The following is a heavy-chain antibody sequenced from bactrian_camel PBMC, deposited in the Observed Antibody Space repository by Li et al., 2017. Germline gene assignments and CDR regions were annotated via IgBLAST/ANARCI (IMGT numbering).Heavy chain of an antibody. V-gene: IGHV3S53*01. CDR2: IATGTGST. D-gene: IGHD7*01. J-gene: IGHJ4*01. Sequence: HVQLVESGGGAVQAGGSLRLSCAASGYIYSNNCMGWFRQAPGKEREGVAYIATGTGSTYYADFVKGRFTISQDNAKHTVNLQMNSLKPEDTAIYSCKTYGLPWCAGGSFGQGTQVTVS. CDR1: GYIYSNNC.